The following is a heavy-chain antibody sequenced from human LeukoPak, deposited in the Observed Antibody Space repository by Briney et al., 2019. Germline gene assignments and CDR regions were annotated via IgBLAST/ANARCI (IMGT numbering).Heavy chain of an antibody. CDR2: ISYDGSNK. Sequence: GGSLRLSCAASGFTFSGSAMNWVRQAPGKGLEWVAVISYDGSNKYYADSVKGRFTISRDNSKNTVYLQMNSLRAEDTATYYCARHPDLDFWGQGTLVTVSS. CDR3: ARHPDLDF. J-gene: IGHJ4*02. CDR1: GFTFSGSA. V-gene: IGHV3-30*04.